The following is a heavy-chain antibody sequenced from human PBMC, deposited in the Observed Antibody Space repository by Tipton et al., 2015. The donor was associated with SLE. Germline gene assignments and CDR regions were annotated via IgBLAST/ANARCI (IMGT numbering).Heavy chain of an antibody. CDR1: GGSISSGGYY. Sequence: TLSLTCTVSGGSISSGGYYWSWIRQPPFKGLEWIGEINHGGSTNYNPSLKSRVTISVDTSKNQFSLKLSSVTAADTAVYYCARVRGTAMVTGHFDYWGQGTLVTVSS. CDR3: ARVRGTAMVTGHFDY. CDR2: INHGGST. J-gene: IGHJ4*02. V-gene: IGHV4-39*07. D-gene: IGHD5-18*01.